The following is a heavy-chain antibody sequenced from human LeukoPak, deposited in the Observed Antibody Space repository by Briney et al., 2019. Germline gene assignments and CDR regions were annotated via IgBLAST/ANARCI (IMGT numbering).Heavy chain of an antibody. D-gene: IGHD6-19*01. CDR3: ARVIAASGLLYFDY. Sequence: SETLSLTCTVSSYSISSGYYWGWIRQSPGKGLEWIASINHSGITYYNPSLKSRVTISVDTSKDQFSLKLTSVTAADTAVYYCARVIAASGLLYFDYWGQGTLVTVSS. V-gene: IGHV4-38-2*02. CDR1: SYSISSGYY. J-gene: IGHJ4*02. CDR2: INHSGIT.